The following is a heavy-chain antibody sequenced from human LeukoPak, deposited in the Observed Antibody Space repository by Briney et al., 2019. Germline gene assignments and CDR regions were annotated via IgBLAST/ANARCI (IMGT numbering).Heavy chain of an antibody. D-gene: IGHD2-21*01. V-gene: IGHV1-18*01. Sequence: ASVKVSCKASGYTFTSYGISWVRQAPGQGLEWMGWISAYNGNTNYAQKLQGRVTMTTDTSTSTAYMELRSLRSGDTAVYYCARGRGGDRRLAVSFDIWGQGTMVTVSS. J-gene: IGHJ3*02. CDR2: ISAYNGNT. CDR3: ARGRGGDRRLAVSFDI. CDR1: GYTFTSYG.